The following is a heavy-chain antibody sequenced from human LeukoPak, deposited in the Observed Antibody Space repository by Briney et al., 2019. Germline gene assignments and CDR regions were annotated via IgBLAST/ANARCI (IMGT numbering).Heavy chain of an antibody. CDR3: ARDWKTNSFDY. CDR1: EFTFTTYG. V-gene: IGHV3-33*01. J-gene: IGHJ4*02. Sequence: GGSLRLSCAASEFTFTTYGMHWVRQAPGKGLEWVAFIYYDGSNIYYADYVKGRFTISRDISENTLYLQMDSLRAEDTAIYYCARDWKTNSFDYWGQGTLVTVSS. D-gene: IGHD1-1*01. CDR2: IYYDGSNI.